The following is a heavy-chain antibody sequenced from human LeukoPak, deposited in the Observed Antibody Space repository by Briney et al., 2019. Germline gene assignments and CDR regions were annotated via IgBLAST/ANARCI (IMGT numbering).Heavy chain of an antibody. CDR1: GYTFTGYY. V-gene: IGHV1-2*02. CDR3: ATQRGSYLWGTDFDY. CDR2: INPNSGDT. J-gene: IGHJ4*02. Sequence: ASVKVSCKASGYTFTGYYMHWVGQAPGQGLEWMGWINPNSGDTKFAREFQGRVTMTRDTSISTAYMGLSRLRSDDTAVYYCATQRGSYLWGTDFDYWGQGTLVTVSS. D-gene: IGHD3-16*01.